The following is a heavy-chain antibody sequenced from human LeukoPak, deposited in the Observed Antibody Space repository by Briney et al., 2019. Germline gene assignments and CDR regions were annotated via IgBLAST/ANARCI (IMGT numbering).Heavy chain of an antibody. D-gene: IGHD2-15*01. CDR2: ISGDGGST. V-gene: IGHV3-43*02. J-gene: IGHJ4*02. Sequence: GGSLRLSCAASGFTFDDYAMHWVRQAPGKGLELVSLISGDGGSTYYADSVKGRFTISRDNSKNSLYLQMNSLRTEDTALYYCAKDMYCSGGSCYPLFDYWGQGSLVTVSS. CDR3: AKDMYCSGGSCYPLFDY. CDR1: GFTFDDYA.